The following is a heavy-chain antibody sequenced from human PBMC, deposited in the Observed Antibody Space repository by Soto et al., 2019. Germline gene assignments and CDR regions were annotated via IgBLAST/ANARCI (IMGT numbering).Heavy chain of an antibody. J-gene: IGHJ4*02. CDR1: GGSVSSTNW. CDR2: IYHSGNT. V-gene: IGHV4-4*02. CDR3: ARDNYDSSGYYYGYNC. Sequence: SETLSLTCAVSGGSVSSTNWWSWVRQPPGKGLEWIGEIYHSGNTNYNPSLKSRATISVDKSKNQFSLKLSSVTAADTAVYYCARDNYDSSGYYYGYNCWGQGTLVTVSS. D-gene: IGHD3-22*01.